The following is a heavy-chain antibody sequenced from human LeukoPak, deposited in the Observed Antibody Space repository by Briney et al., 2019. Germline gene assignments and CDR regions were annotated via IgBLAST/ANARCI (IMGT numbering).Heavy chain of an antibody. V-gene: IGHV4-38-2*02. CDR2: IYHSGST. CDR1: GYSISSGYY. CDR3: ARGKYYYDSSGYEPGWFDP. J-gene: IGHJ5*02. Sequence: SETLSLTCTVSGYSISSGYYWGWIRQPPGKGLEWIGSIYHSGSTYYNPSLKSRVTISVDTSKNQFSLKLSSVTAADTAVYYCARGKYYYDSSGYEPGWFDPWGQGTLVTVSS. D-gene: IGHD3-22*01.